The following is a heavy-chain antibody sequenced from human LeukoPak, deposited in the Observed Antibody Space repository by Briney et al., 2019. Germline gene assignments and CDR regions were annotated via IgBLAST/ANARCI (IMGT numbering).Heavy chain of an antibody. J-gene: IGHJ4*02. CDR1: GGSFSGYY. CDR2: INHSGST. V-gene: IGHV4-34*01. CDR3: ARHVGSSGSEADY. D-gene: IGHD3-22*01. Sequence: PSETLSLTCAVYGGSFSGYYWSWIRQPPGKGLEWIGEINHSGSTYYNPSLKSRVTISVDTSKNQFSLKLSSVTAADTAVYYCARHVGSSGSEADYWGQGTLVTVSS.